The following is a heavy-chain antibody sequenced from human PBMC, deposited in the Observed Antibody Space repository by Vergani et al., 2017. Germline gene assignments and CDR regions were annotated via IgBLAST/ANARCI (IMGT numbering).Heavy chain of an antibody. CDR1: GYTLTELS. J-gene: IGHJ6*02. CDR2: FDPEDGET. CDR3: ARDDYVWGSYRWGYYYYGMDV. V-gene: IGHV1-24*01. Sequence: QVQLVQSGAGVKKPGASVKVSCKVSGYTLTELSMHWVRQAPGKGLEWMGGFDPEDGETIYAQKFEGRVTMTEDTSTDTAYMELRSLRSEDTAVYYCARDDYVWGSYRWGYYYYGMDVWGQGTTVTVSS. D-gene: IGHD3-16*02.